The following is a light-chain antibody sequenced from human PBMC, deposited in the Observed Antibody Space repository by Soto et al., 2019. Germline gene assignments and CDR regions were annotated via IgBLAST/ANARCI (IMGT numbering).Light chain of an antibody. V-gene: IGKV1-27*01. CDR1: QGIRNF. Sequence: DIQMTQSPTSLSASVGERVTITCRASQGIRNFVAWYQQKPGKAPKLLIYAASTLQSGVPSRFSGSGSWTDCTLTINSLQPENVATYYCQKYISVPVFGPGTKVEIK. CDR2: AAS. J-gene: IGKJ3*01. CDR3: QKYISVPV.